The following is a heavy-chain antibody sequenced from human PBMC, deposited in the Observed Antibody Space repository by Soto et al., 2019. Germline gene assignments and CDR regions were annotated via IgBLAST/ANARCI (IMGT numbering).Heavy chain of an antibody. D-gene: IGHD3-9*01. J-gene: IGHJ4*02. CDR1: GFTFSSYS. V-gene: IGHV3-21*01. CDR2: ISSSSSYI. CDR3: AGVHYDIVTGPY. Sequence: EVQLVESGGGLVKPGGSLRLSCAASGFTFSSYSMNWVRQAPGKGPEWVSSISSSSSYIYYADSVKGRFTISRDNAKNSLYLQMNSLRAEDTAVYYCAGVHYDIVTGPYWGQGTLVTVSS.